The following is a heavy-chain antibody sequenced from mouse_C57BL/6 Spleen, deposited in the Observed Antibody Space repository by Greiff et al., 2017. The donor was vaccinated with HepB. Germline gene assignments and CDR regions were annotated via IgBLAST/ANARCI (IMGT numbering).Heavy chain of an antibody. CDR3: TRYYYGSSYHFDV. CDR2: IDPETGGT. CDR1: GYTFTDYE. J-gene: IGHJ1*03. D-gene: IGHD1-1*01. Sequence: VQLQESGAELVRPGASVTLSCKASGYTFTDYEMHWVKQTPVHGLEWIGAIDPETGGTAYNQKFKGKAILTADKSSSTAYMELRSLTSEDSAVYYCTRYYYGSSYHFDVWGTGTTVTVSS. V-gene: IGHV1-15*01.